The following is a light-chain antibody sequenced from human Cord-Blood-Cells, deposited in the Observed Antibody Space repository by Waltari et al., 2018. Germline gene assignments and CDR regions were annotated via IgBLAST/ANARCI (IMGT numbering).Light chain of an antibody. CDR3: QTWGTGIHWV. CDR2: LNSDGSH. V-gene: IGLV4-69*01. J-gene: IGLJ3*02. CDR1: SGTSSYA. Sequence: QLVLTQSPSASASLGAPVKLTCTLSSGTSSYAIAWHQQQPEKGPRYLMKLNSDGSHSKGDGIPDRFSGSSSGAERYLTISSLQSEDEADYYCQTWGTGIHWVFGGGTKLTVL.